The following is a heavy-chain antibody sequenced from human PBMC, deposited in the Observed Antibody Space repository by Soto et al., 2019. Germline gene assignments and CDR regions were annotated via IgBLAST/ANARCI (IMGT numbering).Heavy chain of an antibody. D-gene: IGHD3-9*01. CDR3: ARDRLANWFDP. J-gene: IGHJ5*02. V-gene: IGHV4-59*01. CDR2: IYYSGST. Sequence: SETLSLTCTVSGGSISSYYWNWIRQPPGKGLEWIGYIYYSGSTKYNPSLKSRVTISVDTSKNQFSLKLSSVTAADTAVFYCARDRLANWFDPWGQGTLVTVSS. CDR1: GGSISSYY.